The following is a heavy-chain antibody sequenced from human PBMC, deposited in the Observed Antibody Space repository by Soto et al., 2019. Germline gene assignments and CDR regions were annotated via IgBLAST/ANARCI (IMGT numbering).Heavy chain of an antibody. J-gene: IGHJ6*02. CDR3: ARYPTDYYYYGMDV. CDR1: GGTFTSSA. V-gene: IGHV1-69*13. Sequence: GASVKVSCKASGGTFTSSAISWVRQAPGQGLEWMGGIMPVFRTPDYAQKFQGRVTVSADESTSTAYMELSSLRSEDTAVYYCARYPTDYYYYGMDVWGQGTTVPGS. CDR2: IMPVFRTP.